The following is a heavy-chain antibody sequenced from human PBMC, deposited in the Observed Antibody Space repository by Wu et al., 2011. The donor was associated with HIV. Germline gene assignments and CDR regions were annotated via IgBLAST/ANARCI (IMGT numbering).Heavy chain of an antibody. J-gene: IGHJ4*02. CDR3: ARGESLSYYDSSGYSYYFDY. Sequence: QVQLMQSGAEVKRPGASVKISCTASGFTLTDHYMHWVRQVRGQGLEWMGMINPSGGSTNYAQKFQGRVTMTRDTSTSTVYMELSSLRSEDTALYYCARGESLSYYDSSGYSYYFDYWGQGTLVTVSS. D-gene: IGHD3-22*01. CDR1: GFTLTDHY. V-gene: IGHV1-46*01. CDR2: INPSGGST.